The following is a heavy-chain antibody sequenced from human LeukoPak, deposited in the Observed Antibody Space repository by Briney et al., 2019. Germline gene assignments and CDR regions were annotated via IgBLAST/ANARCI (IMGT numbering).Heavy chain of an antibody. Sequence: GESLNISCQGSGYTFSTYWIGWVRPKPGKGLEWMGIIYPGDSDARYRPSFEGQVTISVDKSINTAYLQWSSLQASDTAIYYCARLLGPRYCSITSCHFDPWGQGTLVIVSS. J-gene: IGHJ5*02. CDR2: IYPGDSDA. CDR1: GYTFSTYW. CDR3: ARLLGPRYCSITSCHFDP. V-gene: IGHV5-51*01. D-gene: IGHD2-2*01.